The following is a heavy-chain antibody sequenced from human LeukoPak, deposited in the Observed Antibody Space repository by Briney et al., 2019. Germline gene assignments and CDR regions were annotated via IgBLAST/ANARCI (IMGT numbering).Heavy chain of an antibody. V-gene: IGHV3-21*01. D-gene: IGHD3-3*01. CDR2: ISSSSSYI. CDR1: GFTFSSYS. J-gene: IGHJ4*02. CDR3: ARYDFWSEGFDY. Sequence: GSLRLSCAASGFTFSSYSMNWVRQAPGKGLEWVSSISSSSSYIYYADSVKGRFTISRDNAKNSLYLQMNSLRAEDTAVYYCARYDFWSEGFDYWGQGTLVTVSS.